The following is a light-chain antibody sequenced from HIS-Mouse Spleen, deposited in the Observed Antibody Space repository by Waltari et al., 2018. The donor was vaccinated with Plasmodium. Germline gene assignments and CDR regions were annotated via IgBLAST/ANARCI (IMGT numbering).Light chain of an antibody. CDR1: QSVSSN. CDR3: QHYNNWSFT. V-gene: IGKV3-15*01. Sequence: EIVLTPSPPTLSVSPGERATLSCRASQSVSSNLAWYQQKPGQALRLLIYGASTRATGIPSRFSASAAGAVFTLTISILQSEDFAVYYCQHYNNWSFTFGPGTRVDIK. J-gene: IGKJ3*01. CDR2: GAS.